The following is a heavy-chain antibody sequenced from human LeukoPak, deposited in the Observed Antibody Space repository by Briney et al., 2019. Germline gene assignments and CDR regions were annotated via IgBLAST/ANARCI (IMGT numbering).Heavy chain of an antibody. CDR1: GVSVTRNGYY. CDR2: IYHSGST. V-gene: IGHV4-30-2*01. J-gene: IGHJ6*02. CDR3: ARVVNYYDSSGYYNGYGMDV. D-gene: IGHD3-22*01. Sequence: SETLSLTCIVSGVSVTRNGYYWTWIRQPPGKGLEWIGYIYHSGSTYYNPSLKSRVTISVDRSKNQFSLKLSSVTAADTAVYYCARVVNYYDSSGYYNGYGMDVWGQGTTVTVSS.